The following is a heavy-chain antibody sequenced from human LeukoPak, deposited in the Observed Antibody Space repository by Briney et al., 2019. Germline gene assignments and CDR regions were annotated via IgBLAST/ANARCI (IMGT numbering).Heavy chain of an antibody. CDR2: ISASGTT. D-gene: IGHD2-21*01. V-gene: IGHV4-4*07. J-gene: IGHJ3*02. CDR1: GVSIGSHF. Sequence: PSETLSLTCSVPGVSIGSHFWSWVRQPAGKALEWIGRISASGTTSSNPSLNSRVTMSLDTSKNQFSLKLNSVTAADTAVYYCARAYCGGECTAGGAFDIWGQGTMVTVSS. CDR3: ARAYCGGECTAGGAFDI.